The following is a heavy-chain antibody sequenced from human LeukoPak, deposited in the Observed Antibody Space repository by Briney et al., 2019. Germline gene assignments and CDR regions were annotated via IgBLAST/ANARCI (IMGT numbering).Heavy chain of an antibody. CDR2: ISYDGSNE. V-gene: IGHV3-30*04. CDR1: GFTFSSYV. CDR3: AKDVNFDWPDHHFDY. J-gene: IGHJ4*02. Sequence: GGSLRLSCAASGFTFSSYVMHWVRQAPGKGLEWVAIISYDGSNEYYADSVKGRFTISRDNSKNSLYLQMNSLRAEDMALYYCAKDVNFDWPDHHFDYWGQGTLVTVSS. D-gene: IGHD3-9*01.